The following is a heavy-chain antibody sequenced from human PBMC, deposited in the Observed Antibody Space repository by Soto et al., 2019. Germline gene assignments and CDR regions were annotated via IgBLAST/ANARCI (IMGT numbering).Heavy chain of an antibody. Sequence: SETLSLTCTVSGGSISSYYWSWIRQPPGKGLEWIGYIYYSGSTNYNPSLKSRVTISVDTSKNQFSLKLSSVTAADTAVYYCACYHYYDSSLPFDFWGQGTLVTVS. CDR3: ACYHYYDSSLPFDF. V-gene: IGHV4-59*08. J-gene: IGHJ4*02. CDR2: IYYSGST. D-gene: IGHD3-22*01. CDR1: GGSISSYY.